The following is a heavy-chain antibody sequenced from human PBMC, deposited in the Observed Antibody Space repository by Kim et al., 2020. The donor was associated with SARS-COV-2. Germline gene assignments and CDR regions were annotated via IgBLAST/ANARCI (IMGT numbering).Heavy chain of an antibody. CDR2: INPSGGST. CDR1: GYTFTSYY. D-gene: IGHD3-3*01. Sequence: ASVKVSCKASGYTFTSYYMHWVRQAPGQGLEWMGIINPSGGSTSYAQKFQGRVTMTSDPSTSTVYMELSTLRSEDTAVYYFARDGQILLVWGQGTLVTVS. J-gene: IGHJ4*02. CDR3: ARDGQILLV. V-gene: IGHV1-46*01.